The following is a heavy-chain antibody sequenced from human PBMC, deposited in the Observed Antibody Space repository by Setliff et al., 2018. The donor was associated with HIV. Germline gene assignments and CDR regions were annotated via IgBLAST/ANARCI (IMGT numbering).Heavy chain of an antibody. D-gene: IGHD3-16*02. V-gene: IGHV4-34*01. CDR2: INHSGST. CDR1: GGSFSGYY. Sequence: SETLSLTCAVFGGSFSGYYWSWIRQPPGKGLEWIGEINHSGSTDYNPSLKSRVTISVDTSKNQFSLKLSSVTAADTAVYYCARGYPVSYYYYMDVWGKGTTVTVSS. J-gene: IGHJ6*03. CDR3: ARGYPVSYYYYMDV.